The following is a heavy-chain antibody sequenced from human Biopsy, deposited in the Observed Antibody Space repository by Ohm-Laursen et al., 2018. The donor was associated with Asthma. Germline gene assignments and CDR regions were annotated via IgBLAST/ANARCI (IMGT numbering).Heavy chain of an antibody. CDR2: SDHRGNT. CDR3: ARGPEWSGLDI. D-gene: IGHD3-3*01. Sequence: GTLSLTCSMYGLSSSAYYWTWIRQTPGKGLEWIGESDHRGNTNTNAALKSRVTISKAKSANEFSLKMKSVTAADTAIYYCARGPEWSGLDIWGQGTTVTVSS. CDR1: GLSSSAYY. V-gene: IGHV4-34*01. J-gene: IGHJ6*02.